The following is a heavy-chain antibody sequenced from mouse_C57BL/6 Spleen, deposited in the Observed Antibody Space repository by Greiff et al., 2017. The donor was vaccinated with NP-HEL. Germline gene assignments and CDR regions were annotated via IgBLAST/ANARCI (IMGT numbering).Heavy chain of an antibody. J-gene: IGHJ1*03. V-gene: IGHV5-17*01. CDR3: ARDYYGSSYSYWYFDV. CDR1: GFTFSDYG. CDR2: ISSGSSTI. Sequence: EVKLVESGGGLVKPGGSLKLSCAASGFTFSDYGMHWVRQAPEKGLEWVAYISSGSSTIYYADTVKGRFTISRDNAKNTLFLQMTSLRSEDTAMYYCARDYYGSSYSYWYFDVWGTGTTVTVSS. D-gene: IGHD1-1*01.